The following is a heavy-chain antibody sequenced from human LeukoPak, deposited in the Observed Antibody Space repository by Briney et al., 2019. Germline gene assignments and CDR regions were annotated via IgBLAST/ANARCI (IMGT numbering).Heavy chain of an antibody. D-gene: IGHD6-13*01. J-gene: IGHJ5*02. CDR2: IYHSGST. CDR1: GGSISSSNW. Sequence: PSETLSLTCAVSGGSISSSNWWSWVRQPPGKGLEWIGEIYHSGSTNYNPSLKSRVTISVDKSKNQFSLKLSSVTAADTAVYYCARVDLAAAGDTAGVDPWGQGTLVTVSS. V-gene: IGHV4-4*02. CDR3: ARVDLAAAGDTAGVDP.